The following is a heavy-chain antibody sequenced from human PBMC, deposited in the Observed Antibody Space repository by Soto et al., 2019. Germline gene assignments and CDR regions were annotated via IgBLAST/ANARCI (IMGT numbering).Heavy chain of an antibody. Sequence: SETLSLTCTVSGSPISDHYWSWFRQAPGQGLEWVGYIYYTGTTTYNPSLKSRVTISLDTSKSQFSLILRSVTAADTAVYYCARRHGRYFDYWGQGTLVTVYS. V-gene: IGHV4-59*08. CDR3: ARRHGRYFDY. J-gene: IGHJ4*02. CDR1: GSPISDHY. CDR2: IYYTGTT.